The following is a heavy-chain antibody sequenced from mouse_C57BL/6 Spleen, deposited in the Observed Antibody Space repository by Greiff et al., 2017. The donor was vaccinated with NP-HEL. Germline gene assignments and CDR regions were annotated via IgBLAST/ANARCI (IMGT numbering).Heavy chain of an antibody. D-gene: IGHD1-1*01. CDR1: GYSFTSYY. CDR3: AREGGSSYFDY. V-gene: IGHV1-66*01. J-gene: IGHJ2*01. Sequence: QVQLQQSGPELVKPGASVKISCKASGYSFTSYYIHWVKQRPGQGLEWIGWIYPGSGNTKYNEKFKGKATLTADTSSSTAYMQLSSLTSEDSAVYYCAREGGSSYFDYWGQGTTLTVSS. CDR2: IYPGSGNT.